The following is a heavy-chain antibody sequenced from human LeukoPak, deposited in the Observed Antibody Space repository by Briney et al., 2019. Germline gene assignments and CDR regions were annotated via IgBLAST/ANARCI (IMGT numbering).Heavy chain of an antibody. Sequence: GASVKVSCKASGGTFSSYAISWVRQAPGQWLEWMGGIIPIFGTANYAQKFQGRVTITADESTSTAYMELSSLRSEDTAVYYCARDGMLAATLRWFDPWGQGTLVTVSS. CDR3: ARDGMLAATLRWFDP. CDR1: GGTFSSYA. CDR2: IIPIFGTA. D-gene: IGHD2-15*01. J-gene: IGHJ5*02. V-gene: IGHV1-69*01.